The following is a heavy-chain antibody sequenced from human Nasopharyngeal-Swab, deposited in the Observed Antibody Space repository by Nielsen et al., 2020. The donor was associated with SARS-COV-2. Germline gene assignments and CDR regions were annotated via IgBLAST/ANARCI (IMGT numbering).Heavy chain of an antibody. J-gene: IGHJ3*02. V-gene: IGHV4-34*01. CDR3: ARSNIVVVPAAPVDAFDI. CDR2: INHSGST. CDR1: GGSFSGYY. Sequence: SETLSLTCAVYGGSFSGYYWSWIRPPPGKGLEWIGEINHSGSTNYNPSLKSRVTISVDTSKNQFSLKLSSVTAADTAVYYCARSNIVVVPAAPVDAFDIWGQGTMVTVSS. D-gene: IGHD2-2*01.